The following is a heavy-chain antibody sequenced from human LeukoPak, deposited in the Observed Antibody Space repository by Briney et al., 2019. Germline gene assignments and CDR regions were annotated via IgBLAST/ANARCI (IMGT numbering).Heavy chain of an antibody. J-gene: IGHJ4*02. CDR3: ARHGLGCSWFGFDY. CDR1: GYTFTTYW. CDR2: IYPGDSDP. Sequence: GESLKISCKGSGYTFTTYWIGWVRQMPGKGLEWVGIIYPGDSDPRYSPSFQGQVTISADKSISTAYLQWSSLKASDSAMYYCARHGLGCSWFGFDYWGQGTLVTVSS. D-gene: IGHD6-13*01. V-gene: IGHV5-51*01.